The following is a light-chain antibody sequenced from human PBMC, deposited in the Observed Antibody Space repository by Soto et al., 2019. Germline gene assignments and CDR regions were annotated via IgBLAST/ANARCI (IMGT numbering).Light chain of an antibody. CDR2: DAS. J-gene: IGKJ4*01. V-gene: IGKV3-20*01. CDR1: QTVRNNY. CDR3: QQFSSYPLT. Sequence: VLSQSPGRLSLSPGERATLSCRASQTVRNNYLAWYQQKPGQAPRLLIYDASSRATGIPDRFSGGGSGTDFTLTISRLEPEDFAVYYCQQFSSYPLTVGGGTQVDIX.